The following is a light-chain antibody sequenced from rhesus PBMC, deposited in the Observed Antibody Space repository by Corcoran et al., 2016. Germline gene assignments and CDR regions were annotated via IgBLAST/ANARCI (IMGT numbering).Light chain of an antibody. J-gene: IGLJ1*01. CDR1: SSDVGGYNY. CDR3: CSDTSSSTYI. CDR2: DVS. V-gene: IGLV2S7*01. Sequence: QSAPTQPPSVSGSPGQSVTISCTGTSSDVGGYNYVSWYQQHPGKAPKLMIYDVSKRPSGVSDRFSGSKSGNTASLTITGLQAEDEADYYCCSDTSSSTYIFGTGTRLTVL.